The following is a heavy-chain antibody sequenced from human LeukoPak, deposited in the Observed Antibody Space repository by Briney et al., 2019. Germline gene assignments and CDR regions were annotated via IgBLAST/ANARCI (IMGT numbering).Heavy chain of an antibody. Sequence: PGGSLRLSCAASGFTFSSYWMHWVRQAPGKGLVWVSRINSDGSSTSSADSVKGRFTISRDNSKTTLYLQMNSLRAEDTAVYYCAKRRGDCSDGQGCGDYWGQGTLVTVSS. CDR1: GFTFSSYW. CDR2: INSDGSST. V-gene: IGHV3-74*01. J-gene: IGHJ4*02. D-gene: IGHD2-15*01. CDR3: AKRRGDCSDGQGCGDY.